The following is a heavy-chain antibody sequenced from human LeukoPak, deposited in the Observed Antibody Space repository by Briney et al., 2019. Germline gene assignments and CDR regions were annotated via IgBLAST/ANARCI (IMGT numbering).Heavy chain of an antibody. CDR1: GFTFSSYG. CDR2: ISGSGGST. J-gene: IGHJ6*03. D-gene: IGHD5-18*01. CDR3: AKAGLGSYGSNYYYYYYMDV. Sequence: AGGSLRLSCAASGFTFSSYGMSWVRQAPGKGLEWVSAISGSGGSTYYADSVKGRFTISRDNSKNTLYLQMNSLRAEDTAVYYCAKAGLGSYGSNYYYYYYMDVWGKGTTVTISS. V-gene: IGHV3-23*01.